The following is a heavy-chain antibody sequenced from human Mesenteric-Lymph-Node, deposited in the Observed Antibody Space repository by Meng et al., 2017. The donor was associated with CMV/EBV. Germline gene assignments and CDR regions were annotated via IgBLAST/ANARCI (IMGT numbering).Heavy chain of an antibody. J-gene: IGHJ6*02. V-gene: IGHV3-9*01. CDR2: LRWNSHNI. Sequence: SLKISCTASGFTFDDYAMHWVRQVPGKGLEWVSGLRWNSHNIVYADSVKGRFTISRDNAKNSLYLQMNSLRAEDTAVYYCARDLSRAAAGPVGMDYGMDVWGQGTTVTVSS. CDR3: ARDLSRAAAGPVGMDYGMDV. CDR1: GFTFDDYA. D-gene: IGHD6-13*01.